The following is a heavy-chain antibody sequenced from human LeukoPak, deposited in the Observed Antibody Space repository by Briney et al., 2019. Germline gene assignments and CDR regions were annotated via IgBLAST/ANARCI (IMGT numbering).Heavy chain of an antibody. CDR2: IRCDGRNK. Sequence: GGSLRLSCAASGFTFSTYGMHWVRQAPGKGLEWVAFIRCDGRNKYYADSVKGRFTISRDNSKNTLCLQMNSLRAEDTAVYYCARDLGQYYDTSDNWFDPWGQGTLVTVSS. V-gene: IGHV3-30*02. D-gene: IGHD3-22*01. CDR1: GFTFSTYG. CDR3: ARDLGQYYDTSDNWFDP. J-gene: IGHJ5*02.